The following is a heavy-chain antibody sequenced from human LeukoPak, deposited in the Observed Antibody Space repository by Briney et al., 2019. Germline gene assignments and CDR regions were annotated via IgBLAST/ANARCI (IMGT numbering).Heavy chain of an antibody. J-gene: IGHJ4*02. CDR1: GFTVSNNY. V-gene: IGHV3-66*01. CDR3: ARDPPAVAANTYG. Sequence: QPGGSLRLSCAASGFTVSNNYVRWVRQAPGKGLEWVSLIYSGGATFYADAVKGRFTISRDGSKNTLYLQMNSLRAEDTAVYYCARDPPAVAANTYGWGQGTLVTVSS. CDR2: IYSGGAT. D-gene: IGHD6-6*01.